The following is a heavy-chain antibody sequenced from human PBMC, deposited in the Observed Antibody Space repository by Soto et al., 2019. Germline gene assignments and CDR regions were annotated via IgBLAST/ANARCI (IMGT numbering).Heavy chain of an antibody. CDR1: GFTFSSYG. J-gene: IGHJ4*02. D-gene: IGHD3-22*01. V-gene: IGHV3-30*18. CDR3: AKPGYYETSGYYLPSVFGDY. Sequence: QVQLVESGGGVVQPGRSLRLSCAASGFTFSSYGMHWVRQAPGKGLEWVAVISYDGSNKYYADSVKGRFTISRDNSKNTLYLQMNSLRAGDTAVYYCAKPGYYETSGYYLPSVFGDYWCQGTLVTVSS. CDR2: ISYDGSNK.